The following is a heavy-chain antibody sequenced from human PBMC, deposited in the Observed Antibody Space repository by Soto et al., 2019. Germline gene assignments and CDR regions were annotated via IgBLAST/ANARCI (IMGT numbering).Heavy chain of an antibody. D-gene: IGHD3-22*01. CDR2: IYYSGST. V-gene: IGHV4-59*01. CDR1: GGSISSYY. J-gene: IGHJ5*02. Sequence: SETLSLTCTVSGGSISSYYWSWIRQPPGKGLEWIGYIYYSGSTNYNPSLKSRVTISVDTSKNQFSLKLSSVTAADTAVYYCARGGLYDSSGYHKNNWFDPWGQGXLVTVSS. CDR3: ARGGLYDSSGYHKNNWFDP.